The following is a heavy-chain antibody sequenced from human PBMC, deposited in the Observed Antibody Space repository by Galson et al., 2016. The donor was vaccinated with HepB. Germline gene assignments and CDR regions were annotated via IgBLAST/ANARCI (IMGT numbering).Heavy chain of an antibody. V-gene: IGHV3-30-3*01. J-gene: IGHJ4*02. CDR1: GFTFSNYA. CDR2: ISYDGSSK. D-gene: IGHD2-2*01. CDR3: ARLGGRAYQLLWGSFDY. Sequence: SLRLSCAASGFTFSNYAMHWVRQAPGKGLEWVAIISYDGSSKYYADSVKGRFTISRDNSKNALYLQMNSLRAEDTAVYYCARLGGRAYQLLWGSFDYWGQGTLVTVSS.